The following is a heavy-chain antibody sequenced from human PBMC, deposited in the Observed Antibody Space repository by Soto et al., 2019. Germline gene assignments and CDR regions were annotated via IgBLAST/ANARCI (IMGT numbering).Heavy chain of an antibody. CDR2: IYSGGST. D-gene: IGHD6-13*01. Sequence: GGSLRLSCAASGFTVSTNYMSWIRQAPGKGLEWVSVIYSGGSTYYTDSVKGRFTISRDNSKNTLFLQMNSLRAEDTAVYYCARASMAAAGYYFDYWRQGTRVTVSS. J-gene: IGHJ4*02. CDR1: GFTVSTNY. V-gene: IGHV3-53*01. CDR3: ARASMAAAGYYFDY.